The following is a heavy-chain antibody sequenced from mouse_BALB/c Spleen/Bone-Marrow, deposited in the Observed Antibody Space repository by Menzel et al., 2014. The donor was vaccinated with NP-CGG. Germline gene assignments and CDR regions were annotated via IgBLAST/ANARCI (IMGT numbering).Heavy chain of an antibody. CDR1: GYSITSGYY. V-gene: IGHV3-6*01. CDR3: ARDRGFDY. CDR2: ITYDGSN. Sequence: EVKLMESGPGLVKPSQSLSLTCSVTGYSITSGYYWSWLRQFPGNKLEWMGYITYDGSNNYNPSLKNRISITRDTSKNQVFLKLNSVTTEDTATYYCARDRGFDYWGQGTTLTVSS. J-gene: IGHJ2*01.